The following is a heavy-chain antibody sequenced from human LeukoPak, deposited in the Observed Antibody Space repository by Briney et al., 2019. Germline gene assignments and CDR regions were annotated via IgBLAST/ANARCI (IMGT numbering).Heavy chain of an antibody. CDR2: VYYIGNP. V-gene: IGHV4-4*07. CDR3: SRQAPGSPFDY. J-gene: IGHJ4*02. CDR1: GGSITNYY. D-gene: IGHD6-13*01. Sequence: SETLSLTCTVSGGSITNYYWSWIRQPAGKGLKWIAHVYYIGNPIYIVNPSLESRVTLSVDTSKNQSSLKLTSVTAADTAVYFCSRQAPGSPFDYWGQGTLVTVSS.